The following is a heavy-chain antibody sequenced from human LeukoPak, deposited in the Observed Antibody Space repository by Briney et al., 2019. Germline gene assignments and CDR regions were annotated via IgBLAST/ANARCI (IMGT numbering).Heavy chain of an antibody. CDR3: ARHRPITMVRGAYNWFDP. Sequence: PSETLSLTCAVSGYSISSGYYWGWIRQPPGKGLEWIGSIYHSGSTYYNPSLKSRVTTSVDTSKNQFSLKLSSVTAADTAVYYCARHRPITMVRGAYNWFDPWGQGTLVTVSS. D-gene: IGHD3-10*01. CDR1: GYSISSGYY. V-gene: IGHV4-38-2*01. CDR2: IYHSGST. J-gene: IGHJ5*02.